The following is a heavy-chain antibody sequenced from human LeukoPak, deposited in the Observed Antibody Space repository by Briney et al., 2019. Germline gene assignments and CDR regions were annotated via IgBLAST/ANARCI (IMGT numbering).Heavy chain of an antibody. CDR3: AKGMDYNWFGH. D-gene: IGHD3/OR15-3a*01. J-gene: IGHJ5*02. V-gene: IGHV3-74*01. CDR1: GFTFSSYW. CDR2: ISCDGSGT. Sequence: QSWGSLRLSCAASGFTFSSYWMHWVRQAPGKGLVWVSRISCDGSGTDYADSVKGRFTISRDNAKNTLYLQVNSLRAEDTAVYYCAKGMDYNWFGHWGQGTLVTVSS.